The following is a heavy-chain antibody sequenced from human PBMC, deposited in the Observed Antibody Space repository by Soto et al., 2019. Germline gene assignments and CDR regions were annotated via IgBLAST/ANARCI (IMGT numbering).Heavy chain of an antibody. Sequence: GGSLRLSCTAPGFVFSDYGMSWVRQAPGRGLEWVSTIGSDRHYADSVKGRFTISRDNSKNTLFLQMDSLRAEDSALYYCARESCREVYHGGGWGKGTTVTVXS. CDR1: GFVFSDYG. CDR3: ARESCREVYHGGG. J-gene: IGHJ6*04. V-gene: IGHV3-23*01. D-gene: IGHD3-16*02. CDR2: IGSDR.